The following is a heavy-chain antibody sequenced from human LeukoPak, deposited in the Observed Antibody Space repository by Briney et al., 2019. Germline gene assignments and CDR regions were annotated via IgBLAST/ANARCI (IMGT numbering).Heavy chain of an antibody. V-gene: IGHV3-74*01. CDR2: INSEGRIT. D-gene: IGHD1-1*01. CDR1: GFTFSSLW. CDR3: ARDYNWNPPDY. J-gene: IGHJ4*02. Sequence: PGGSLRLSCAASGFTFSSLWMHWVHQAPGKGLVWVSRINSEGRITTYADSAQGRFTISRDNAKNTLYLQMNSLRVEDTAVYYCARDYNWNPPDYWGQGTLVTVSS.